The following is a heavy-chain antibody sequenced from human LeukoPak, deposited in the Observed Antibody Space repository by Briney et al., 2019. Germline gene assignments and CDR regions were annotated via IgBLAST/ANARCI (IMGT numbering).Heavy chain of an antibody. CDR2: IYYSGST. D-gene: IGHD3-22*01. J-gene: IGHJ4*02. CDR3: ARVSRSNYYDSSGYPYFDY. V-gene: IGHV4-31*11. Sequence: SETLSLTCAVYGGSFSSGGYYWSWIRQHPGKGLEWIGYIYYSGSTYYNPSLKSRVTISVDTSKNQFSLKLSSVTAADTAVYYCARVSRSNYYDSSGYPYFDYWGQGTLVTVSS. CDR1: GGSFSSGGYY.